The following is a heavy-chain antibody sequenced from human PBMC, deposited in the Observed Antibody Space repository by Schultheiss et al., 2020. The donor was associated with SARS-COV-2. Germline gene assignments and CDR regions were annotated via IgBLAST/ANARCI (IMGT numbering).Heavy chain of an antibody. CDR3: ARDRVVVAATLFRYYYYGMDV. CDR2: IIPIFGTA. Sequence: SVKVSCKASGYTFTSYAMNWVRQAPGQGLEWMGAIIPIFGTANYAQKFQGRVTITADESTSTAYMELSSLRSEDTAVYYCARDRVVVAATLFRYYYYGMDVWGQGTTVTVSS. D-gene: IGHD2-15*01. J-gene: IGHJ6*02. CDR1: GYTFTSYA. V-gene: IGHV1-69*13.